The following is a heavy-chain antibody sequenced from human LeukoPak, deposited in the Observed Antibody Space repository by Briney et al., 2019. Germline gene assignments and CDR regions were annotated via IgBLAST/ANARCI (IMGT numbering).Heavy chain of an antibody. Sequence: SETLSLTCTLSGGSISSGDYYCSWIRQPPGKGLEWIGYIYYSGSTYYNPSLKSRVTISVDTSKNQFSLKLSSVTAADTAVYYCASGGTYGYRYGPLDYRGQGTLVTVSS. CDR3: ASGGTYGYRYGPLDY. CDR2: IYYSGST. J-gene: IGHJ4*02. CDR1: GGSISSGDYY. V-gene: IGHV4-30-4*01. D-gene: IGHD5-18*01.